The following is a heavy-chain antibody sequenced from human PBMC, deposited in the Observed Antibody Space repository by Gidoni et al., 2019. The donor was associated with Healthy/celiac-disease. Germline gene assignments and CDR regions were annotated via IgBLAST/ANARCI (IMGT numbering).Heavy chain of an antibody. CDR1: GLPFSSYA. CDR2: ISGSGGST. V-gene: IGHV3-23*01. J-gene: IGHJ4*02. Sequence: EVQLLESGGGLVQPGGSLRLPFAASGLPFSSYAMSWVRQAPGKGLEWVSAISGSGGSTYYADSVKGRFTISRDNSKNTLYLQMNSLRAEDTAVYYCAKDGKRSQLWDYWGQGTLVTVSS. CDR3: AKDGKRSQLWDY. D-gene: IGHD5-18*01.